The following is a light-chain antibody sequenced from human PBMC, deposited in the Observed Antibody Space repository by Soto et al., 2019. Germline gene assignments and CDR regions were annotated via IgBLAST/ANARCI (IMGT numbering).Light chain of an antibody. J-gene: IGLJ2*01. CDR1: SSDVGGYGY. Sequence: QAVVTQPPSASGSPGQSVTISCTGTSSDVGGYGYVSWYQQHPGKAPKLIIFEVNKRPSGVPDRFSGSKSGNTASLTVTGLQAEDEADYYCSSYAGSNNLIFGGGTKLTVL. CDR2: EVN. V-gene: IGLV2-8*01. CDR3: SSYAGSNNLI.